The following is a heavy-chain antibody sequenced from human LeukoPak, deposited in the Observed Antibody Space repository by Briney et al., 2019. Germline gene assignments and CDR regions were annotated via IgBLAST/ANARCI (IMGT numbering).Heavy chain of an antibody. CDR3: ARGATVTRFDY. Sequence: SETLSLTCDVSGGSISNTNWWSWVRQPPGQGLEWIGEVSLAGQTNYNASLKSRVTISVDTSKNQFSLNLNSVTAADTAVYFCARGATVTRFDYWGQGTLVTVSS. CDR2: VSLAGQT. D-gene: IGHD4-17*01. CDR1: GGSISNTNW. J-gene: IGHJ4*02. V-gene: IGHV4-4*02.